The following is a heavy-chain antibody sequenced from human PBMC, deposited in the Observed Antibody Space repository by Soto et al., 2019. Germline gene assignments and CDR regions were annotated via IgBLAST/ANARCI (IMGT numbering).Heavy chain of an antibody. V-gene: IGHV1-3*01. CDR2: INAGNGNT. D-gene: IGHD6-19*01. Sequence: ASVKVSCKASGYTFTSYAMHWVRQAPGQRLEWMGWINAGNGNTKYSQKFQGRVTITRDTSASTAYMELSSLRSEDTAVYYCARDFSWYSSGWYSSYYYMDVWGKGTTVTVSS. CDR1: GYTFTSYA. J-gene: IGHJ6*03. CDR3: ARDFSWYSSGWYSSYYYMDV.